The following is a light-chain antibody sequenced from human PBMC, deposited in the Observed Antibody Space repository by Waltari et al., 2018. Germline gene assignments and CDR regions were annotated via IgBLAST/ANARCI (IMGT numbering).Light chain of an antibody. V-gene: IGKV3-15*01. Sequence: EIVLTQSPATLSASPGERATLPCRASQSASPKVAWYQQRPGQAPRLLIYAASSRATGVPARFGGSGSETDFTLTISGLQSEDFAVYYCQHYEGWPPWTFGQGTKV. CDR1: QSASPK. CDR2: AAS. J-gene: IGKJ1*01. CDR3: QHYEGWPPWT.